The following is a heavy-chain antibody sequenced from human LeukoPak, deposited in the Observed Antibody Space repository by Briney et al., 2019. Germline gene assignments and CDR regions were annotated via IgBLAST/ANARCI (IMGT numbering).Heavy chain of an antibody. Sequence: GASVKVSCKASGYTFTSYGISWVRQAPGQGLEWMGWISAYNGNTNYAQKLQGRVTMTTDTSTSTAYMELRSLRSDDTAVYYCARVFKWGGRRGSSSWSYYYYYMDVWGKGTTATISS. V-gene: IGHV1-18*01. D-gene: IGHD6-13*01. CDR3: ARVFKWGGRRGSSSWSYYYYYMDV. CDR1: GYTFTSYG. J-gene: IGHJ6*03. CDR2: ISAYNGNT.